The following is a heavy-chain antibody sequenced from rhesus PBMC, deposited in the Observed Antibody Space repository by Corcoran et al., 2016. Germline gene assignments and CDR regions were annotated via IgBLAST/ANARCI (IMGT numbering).Heavy chain of an antibody. J-gene: IGHJ3*01. V-gene: IGHV4-106*01. Sequence: QVQLQESGPGLVKPSETLSLTCAVSGGSISDDYYWSWIRQPPGKGLEWIGVIYGSVGGTNYNPSLKNRVTISIDTSKNQFSLKLSSVTAADTAVYYCARPYSSWTDDAFDFWGQGLRVTVSS. CDR3: ARPYSSWTDDAFDF. CDR2: IYGSVGGT. CDR1: GGSISDDYY. D-gene: IGHD6-13*01.